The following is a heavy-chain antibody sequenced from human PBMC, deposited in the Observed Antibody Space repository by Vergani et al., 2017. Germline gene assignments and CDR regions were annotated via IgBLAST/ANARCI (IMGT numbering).Heavy chain of an antibody. J-gene: IGHJ6*02. CDR3: AKTRDNWNDEGAYYGMDV. D-gene: IGHD1-20*01. CDR1: GYTFTSYS. V-gene: IGHV7-4-1*02. CDR2: INTNTGNP. Sequence: QVQLVQSGSELKKPGASVKVSCKASGYTFTSYSMNWVRQAPGQGLEWMGWINTNTGNPTYAQGFTGQFVFSLDTSVSTAYLQFSSLKAEDTAVYYCAKTRDNWNDEGAYYGMDVWGQGTTVTGSS.